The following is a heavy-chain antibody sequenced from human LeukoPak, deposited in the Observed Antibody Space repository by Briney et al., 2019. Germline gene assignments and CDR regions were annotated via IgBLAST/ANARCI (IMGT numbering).Heavy chain of an antibody. CDR3: ARDLKWNYFDY. D-gene: IGHD1-26*01. J-gene: IGHJ4*02. CDR2: INPNSGGT. V-gene: IGHV1-2*02. CDR1: GYTFTGYY. Sequence: ASVKVSCKASGYTFTGYYMHWVRQAPGQGLEWMGWINPNSGGTNYAQKFQGRVTMTRDTSISTAYMELSRLRADDTAVYYCARDLKWNYFDYWGQRTLVTVSS.